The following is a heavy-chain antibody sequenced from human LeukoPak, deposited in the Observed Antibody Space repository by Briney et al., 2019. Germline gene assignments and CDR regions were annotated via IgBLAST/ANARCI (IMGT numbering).Heavy chain of an antibody. CDR1: GFTFSNNG. CDR3: AKIQDWFNDALHI. V-gene: IGHV3-23*01. CDR2: ISASPGDT. J-gene: IGHJ3*02. Sequence: GGSLRLSCAASGFTFSNNGMSWVRQAPGKGLEWVSGISASPGDTHYADSVRGRFTISRDNSKSTLYLHMSSLRADDTALYYCAKIQDWFNDALHIGGQGTMVTVSS. D-gene: IGHD3/OR15-3a*01.